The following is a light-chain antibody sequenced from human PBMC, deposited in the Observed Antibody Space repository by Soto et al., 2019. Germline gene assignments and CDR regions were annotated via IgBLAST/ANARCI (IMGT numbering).Light chain of an antibody. J-gene: IGKJ1*01. Sequence: DIQLIQSPSSLSAAVGDRVTVTCRASQNIGSYLNWYQQRPGKAPNLLISDVSTLQTGVPSRFSGSGSGTEFTLTISSLQPEDAATYFCQQSYSLWTFGPGTKVEI. CDR3: QQSYSLWT. CDR1: QNIGSY. V-gene: IGKV1-39*01. CDR2: DVS.